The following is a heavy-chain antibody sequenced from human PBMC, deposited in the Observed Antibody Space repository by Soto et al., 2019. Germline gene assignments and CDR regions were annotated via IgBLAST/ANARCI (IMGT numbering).Heavy chain of an antibody. CDR3: ARVGGYGIDV. CDR1: GYSISSGYY. D-gene: IGHD3-10*01. J-gene: IGHJ6*02. V-gene: IGHV4-38-2*01. Sequence: SETLSLTCAVSGYSISSGYYWGWIRQPPGKGLEWIGSIYHSGSTYNNPSLKSRVTISVDTSKNQFSLKLSSVTAADTAVYYCARVGGYGIDVWGQGTTVTVYS. CDR2: IYHSGST.